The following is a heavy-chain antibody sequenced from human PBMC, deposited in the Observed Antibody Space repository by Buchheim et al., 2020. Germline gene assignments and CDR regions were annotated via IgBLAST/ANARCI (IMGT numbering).Heavy chain of an antibody. V-gene: IGHV3-33*01. CDR1: GFTFSTYG. CDR2: IWYDGTNK. CDR3: ARDRDAYDGYFYYSLDV. Sequence: QVQVVESGGGVVQPGRSLRLSCAASGFTFSTYGMHWVRQAPGQGLEWVAAIWYDGTNKYYADSVQGRFTISRDNSKNRLYLQMNSLRAEDTAVYYCARDRDAYDGYFYYSLDVWGQGTTVLSP. D-gene: IGHD5-24*01. J-gene: IGHJ6*02.